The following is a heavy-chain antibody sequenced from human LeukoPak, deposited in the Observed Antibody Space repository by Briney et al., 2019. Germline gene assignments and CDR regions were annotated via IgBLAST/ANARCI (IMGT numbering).Heavy chain of an antibody. CDR1: GFTFSIYG. V-gene: IGHV3-23*01. D-gene: IGHD5-18*01. CDR3: AKDGGYSYGYLGY. CDR2: IRGSGGST. J-gene: IGHJ4*02. Sequence: PGGSLRLSCAASGFTFSIYGMGWVRQAPGKGPEWVSAIRGSGGSTYYADSVKGRFTISRDNSKNTLYLQMNSLRAEDTAVYYCAKDGGYSYGYLGYWGQGTLVTVSS.